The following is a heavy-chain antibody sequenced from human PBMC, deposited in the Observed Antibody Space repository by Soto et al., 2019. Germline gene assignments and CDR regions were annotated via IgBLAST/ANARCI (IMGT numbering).Heavy chain of an antibody. CDR2: IYYSGST. J-gene: IGHJ6*02. CDR1: GGSISSGGYY. CDR3: ARDASYYEFWSGYYFLGMDV. Sequence: QVQLQESGPGLVKPSQTLSLTCTVSGGSISSGGYYWSWIRQHPGKGLECIGYIYYSGSTYYNPYLKARFNITVDTSNNQFSMKLSSVTAADTAVYYCARDASYYEFWSGYYFLGMDVWGQGTTVTVYS. V-gene: IGHV4-31*03. D-gene: IGHD3-3*01.